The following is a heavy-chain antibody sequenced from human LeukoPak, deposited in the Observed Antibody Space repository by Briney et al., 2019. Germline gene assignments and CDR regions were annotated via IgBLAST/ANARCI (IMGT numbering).Heavy chain of an antibody. CDR1: GGSIRSTSYY. V-gene: IGHV4-39*07. J-gene: IGHJ6*03. Sequence: PSETLSLTCAVSGGSIRSTSYYWGWIRQPPGKGLEWIGSIYYSGSTYYNPSLKSRVTISLDTSKNEFSLKLSSVTAADTAVYYCARVTGQFYFYYTWTSGAKGPRSPSP. D-gene: IGHD7-27*01. CDR2: IYYSGST. CDR3: ARVTGQFYFYYTWTS.